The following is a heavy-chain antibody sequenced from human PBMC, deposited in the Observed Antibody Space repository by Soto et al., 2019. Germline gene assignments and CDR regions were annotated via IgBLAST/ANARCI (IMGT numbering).Heavy chain of an antibody. Sequence: TLSLTCAVSGVSISSGNWWTWVRQTPQRGLEYIGETFHDGTANYYPSFERRVAISVDTSKNQFSLKLTSVTAADTAIYFCARLVYDTRLNYMYFDFWGQGAQVTVSS. CDR2: TFHDGTA. D-gene: IGHD2-8*01. CDR3: ARLVYDTRLNYMYFDF. V-gene: IGHV4-4*01. CDR1: GVSISSGNW. J-gene: IGHJ4*02.